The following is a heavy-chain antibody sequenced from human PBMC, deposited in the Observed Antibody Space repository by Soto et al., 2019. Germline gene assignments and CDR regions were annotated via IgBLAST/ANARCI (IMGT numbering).Heavy chain of an antibody. D-gene: IGHD1-7*01. CDR2: ISSSSSYI. J-gene: IGHJ4*02. CDR1: GFTFSSYS. Sequence: EVQLVESGGGLVKPGGSLRLSCAASGFTFSSYSMNWVRQAPGKGLEWVSSISSSSSYIYYADSVKGRFTISRDNAKNSLYLQMNSLRAEDTAVYYCARNPPTGTKILPHRDYWGQGTLVTVSS. V-gene: IGHV3-21*01. CDR3: ARNPPTGTKILPHRDY.